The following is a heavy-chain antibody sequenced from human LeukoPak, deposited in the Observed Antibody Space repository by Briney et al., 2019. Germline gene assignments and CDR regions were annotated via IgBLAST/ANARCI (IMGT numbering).Heavy chain of an antibody. CDR2: ISAYNGNT. J-gene: IGHJ4*02. V-gene: IGHV1-18*01. D-gene: IGHD6-13*01. CDR3: ARDRGIAAAGTRGDY. Sequence: ASVKVSCKASGYTFTSYGISWVRQAPGQGLEWMGRISAYNGNTNYAQKLQGRVTMTTDTSTSTAYMELRSLRSDDTAVYYCARDRGIAAAGTRGDYWGQGTLVTVSS. CDR1: GYTFTSYG.